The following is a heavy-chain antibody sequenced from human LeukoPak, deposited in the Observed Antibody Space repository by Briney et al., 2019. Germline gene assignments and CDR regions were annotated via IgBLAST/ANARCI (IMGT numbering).Heavy chain of an antibody. V-gene: IGHV4-34*01. J-gene: IGHJ4*02. D-gene: IGHD3-22*01. Sequence: PSETLSLTCAVYGGSFSGYYWSWIRQPPGKGLEWIGEINHSGSTNYNPSLKSRVTISVDTSKNQFSLKLSSVTAADTAVYYCAGATYCYDSSGYYYVSYFDYWGQGTLVTVSS. CDR1: GGSFSGYY. CDR3: AGATYCYDSSGYYYVSYFDY. CDR2: INHSGST.